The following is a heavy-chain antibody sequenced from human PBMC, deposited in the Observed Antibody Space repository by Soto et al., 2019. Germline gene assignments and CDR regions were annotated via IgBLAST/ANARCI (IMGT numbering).Heavy chain of an antibody. CDR2: IIPIFGTA. CDR1: GGTFSSYA. J-gene: IGHJ6*02. CDR3: ARGNNPYYDFWSGPYYYYYYGMDV. Sequence: SVKVSCKASGGTFSSYAISWVRQAPGQGLEWMGGIIPIFGTANYAQKFQGRVTITADESTSTAYMELSSLRSEDTAVYYCARGNNPYYDFWSGPYYYYYYGMDVWGQGTTVTVSS. V-gene: IGHV1-69*13. D-gene: IGHD3-3*01.